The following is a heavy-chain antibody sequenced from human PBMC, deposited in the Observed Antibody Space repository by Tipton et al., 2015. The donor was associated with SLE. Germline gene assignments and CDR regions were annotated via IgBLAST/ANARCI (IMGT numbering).Heavy chain of an antibody. CDR3: ARRVLSSGWSPFDY. J-gene: IGHJ4*02. CDR2: ISSSGSTI. D-gene: IGHD6-19*01. CDR1: GFTLSSHE. V-gene: IGHV3-48*03. Sequence: SLRLSCAASGFTLSSHEMNWVRQAPGKGLEWVSYISSSGSTIYYADSVKGRFTISRDNAKNSLYLQMNSLRAEDTAVYYCARRVLSSGWSPFDYWGQGTLVTVSS.